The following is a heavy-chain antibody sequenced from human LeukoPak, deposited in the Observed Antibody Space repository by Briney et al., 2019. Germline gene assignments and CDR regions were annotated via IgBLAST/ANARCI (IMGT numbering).Heavy chain of an antibody. V-gene: IGHV4-39*07. CDR2: IFYSGST. Sequence: SETLSLTCTVSGGSISTSSYYWGWVRQPPGKGLEWIGNIFYSGSTYYSPSLKSRVTISLDTSRNQFSLKLNSVTAADTAVYYCARTPYSSGSYWDYWGQGILVTVSS. J-gene: IGHJ4*02. CDR3: ARTPYSSGSYWDY. D-gene: IGHD6-19*01. CDR1: GGSISTSSYY.